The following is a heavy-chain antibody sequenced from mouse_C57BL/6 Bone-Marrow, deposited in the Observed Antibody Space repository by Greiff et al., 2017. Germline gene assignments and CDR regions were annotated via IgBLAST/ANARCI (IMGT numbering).Heavy chain of an antibody. CDR1: GYTFTSYW. J-gene: IGHJ4*01. CDR2: IYPSDSET. V-gene: IGHV1-61*01. CDR3: ARSLGRGYAMDY. D-gene: IGHD4-1*01. Sequence: QVQLQQPGAELVRPGSSVKLSCKASGYTFTSYWMDWVKQRPGQGLEWIGNIYPSDSETHYNQKFKDKATLTVDKSSSTAYMQRSSLTSEDSAVYYCARSLGRGYAMDYWGQGTSVTVSS.